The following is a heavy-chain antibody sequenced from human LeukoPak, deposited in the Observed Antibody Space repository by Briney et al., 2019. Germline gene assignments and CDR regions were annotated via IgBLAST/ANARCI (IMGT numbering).Heavy chain of an antibody. D-gene: IGHD6-6*01. J-gene: IGHJ4*02. CDR3: ARRGGSSSRRSPIDY. V-gene: IGHV3-7*01. Sequence: GGSLRLSCTASGFTFSDYWMTWVRQAPGKGPEWVANIKQDGSQRYYVHSVRGRFTISRDNANNSLFLQMNGLRAEDTAVYYCARRGGSSSRRSPIDYWGQGTLVTVSS. CDR1: GFTFSDYW. CDR2: IKQDGSQR.